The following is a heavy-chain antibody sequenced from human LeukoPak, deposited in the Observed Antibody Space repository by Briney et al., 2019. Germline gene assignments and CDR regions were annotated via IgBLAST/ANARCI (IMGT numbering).Heavy chain of an antibody. CDR1: GFTFNTYW. D-gene: IGHD1-26*01. Sequence: GGSLRLTCAASGFTFNTYWMIWVRQAPGKGLEWVANIDQGGSTKYYVDSLKGRFTISRDNAKNSLYLQMNSLRAEDTAVYYCVRDKGGRSGAIYYDAFDVWGQGTMVTVSS. CDR2: IDQGGSTK. J-gene: IGHJ3*01. V-gene: IGHV3-7*01. CDR3: VRDKGGRSGAIYYDAFDV.